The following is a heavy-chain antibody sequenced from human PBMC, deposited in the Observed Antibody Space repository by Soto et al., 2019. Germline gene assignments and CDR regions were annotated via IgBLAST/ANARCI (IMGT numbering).Heavy chain of an antibody. D-gene: IGHD6-13*01. J-gene: IGHJ4*02. CDR2: IKQDGSEK. CDR3: ATHPYSSGWYC. CDR1: GFTFSSYW. Sequence: EVQLVESGGGLVQPGGSLRLSCAASGFTFSSYWMTWVHQAPGKGLEWVANIKQDGSEKNYVDSVKGRFTISRDNAKNSLYLQMNSLRAEDTAVYYCATHPYSSGWYCWGQGTLVTVSS. V-gene: IGHV3-7*02.